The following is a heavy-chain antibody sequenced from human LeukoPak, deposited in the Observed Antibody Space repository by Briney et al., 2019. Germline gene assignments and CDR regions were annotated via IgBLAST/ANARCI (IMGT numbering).Heavy chain of an antibody. Sequence: PSETLSLTCAVYGGSFSGYYWSWIRQPPGKGLEWIGEINHSGSTNYNPSLKSRVTISVDTSKNQFSLKLSSVTAADTAVYYCARAGNIAAAGTVGNNWFDPRGQGTLVTVSS. CDR2: INHSGST. CDR3: ARAGNIAAAGTVGNNWFDP. CDR1: GGSFSGYY. D-gene: IGHD6-13*01. V-gene: IGHV4-34*01. J-gene: IGHJ5*02.